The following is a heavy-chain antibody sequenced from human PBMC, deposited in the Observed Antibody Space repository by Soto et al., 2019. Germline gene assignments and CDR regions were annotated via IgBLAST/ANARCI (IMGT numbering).Heavy chain of an antibody. J-gene: IGHJ4*02. Sequence: PGGSLRLSCAASGFTFSDYYMSWIRQAPGKGLEWVSYISSSGSTIYYADSVKGRFTISRDNAKNSLYLQMNSLRAEDTAVYYXXXXXXXXTTLWGQGTLVTVSS. CDR1: GFTFSDYY. D-gene: IGHD1-7*01. CDR2: ISSSGSTI. CDR3: XXXXXXXTTL. V-gene: IGHV3-11*01.